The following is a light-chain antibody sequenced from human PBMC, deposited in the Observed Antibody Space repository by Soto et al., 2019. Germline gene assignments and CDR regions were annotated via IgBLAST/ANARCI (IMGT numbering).Light chain of an antibody. CDR3: SSYTSSTTVV. J-gene: IGLJ2*01. V-gene: IGLV2-14*01. CDR1: SSDVGGYNY. Sequence: QSALTQPASVSGSPGQSITISCTGTSSDVGGYNYVSWHQQHPGKAPKLMSYEVSNRHSGVSNRFSGSKSGNTASLTISGLQAEDEADYYCSSYTSSTTVVFGGGTKLTVL. CDR2: EVS.